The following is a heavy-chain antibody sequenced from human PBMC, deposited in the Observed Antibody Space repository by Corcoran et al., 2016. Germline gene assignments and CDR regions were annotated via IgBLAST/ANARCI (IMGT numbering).Heavy chain of an antibody. J-gene: IGHJ6*02. CDR3: ARLGIRGYYYYYYGMDV. Sequence: EVQLVESGGGLVQPGGSLRLSCAASGFTFSSYWMSWVRQAPGKGLEWVANIKQDGSEKYYVDSVKGRFTISRDNAKNSLYLQMNSLRAEDTAVYYCARLGIRGYYYYYYGMDVWGQGTTVTVSS. CDR1: GFTFSSYW. CDR2: IKQDGSEK. D-gene: IGHD3-16*01. V-gene: IGHV3-7*01.